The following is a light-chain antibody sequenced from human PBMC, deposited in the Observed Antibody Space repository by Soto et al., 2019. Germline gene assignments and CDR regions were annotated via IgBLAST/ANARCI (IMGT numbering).Light chain of an antibody. CDR3: QQYNSYPGT. CDR1: QSISSW. V-gene: IGKV1-5*03. J-gene: IGKJ1*01. CDR2: KAS. Sequence: DIQMTQSPSTLSASVGDRVTITCRASQSISSWLAWYQQTPGKAPKLLIYKASSLESGVPSRFSGSGSGTEFTLTISSLQPDDFATYYCQQYNSYPGTFGQGTKVDIK.